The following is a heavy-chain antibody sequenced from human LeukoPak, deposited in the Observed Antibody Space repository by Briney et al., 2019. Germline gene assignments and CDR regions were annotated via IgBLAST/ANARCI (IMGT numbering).Heavy chain of an antibody. CDR3: ARGLYNYDRSGYPY. CDR2: ISSDGSNK. D-gene: IGHD3-22*01. J-gene: IGHJ4*02. CDR1: GFTFSSYG. Sequence: TGGSLRLSCAASGFTFSSYGMHWVRQAPGKGLEWVTFISSDGSNKLYADSVKGRFTISRDNSKNTVYLQMNSLGADDTALYYCARGLYNYDRSGYPYWGQGTLVTVSS. V-gene: IGHV3-30*02.